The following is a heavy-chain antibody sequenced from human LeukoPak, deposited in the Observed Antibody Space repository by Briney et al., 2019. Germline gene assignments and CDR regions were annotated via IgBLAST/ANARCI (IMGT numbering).Heavy chain of an antibody. V-gene: IGHV3-7*01. Sequence: GGSLRLSCAASGFTFSSYWMSWVRQAPGKGLEWEANIKQDGSETSYEDSVKGRFTISRDNAKISLYLQMNSLRAEDTAVYYCARGGYSYGDNWFDPWGQGTLVTVSS. J-gene: IGHJ5*02. CDR3: ARGGYSYGDNWFDP. CDR2: IKQDGSET. CDR1: GFTFSSYW. D-gene: IGHD5-18*01.